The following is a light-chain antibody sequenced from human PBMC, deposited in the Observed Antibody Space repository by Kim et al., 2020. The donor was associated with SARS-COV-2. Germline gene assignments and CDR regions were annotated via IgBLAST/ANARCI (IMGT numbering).Light chain of an antibody. J-gene: IGKJ1*01. Sequence: EIVMTQSSATLSVSPGERATLSCRASQSVSSNLAWYQQKSGQAPRLLIYDASTRATGIPARFSGSGSGTEFTLTISSLQSEDFAVYYCQQYNNWPPWTFGQGTKVEI. CDR2: DAS. CDR1: QSVSSN. CDR3: QQYNNWPPWT. V-gene: IGKV3-15*01.